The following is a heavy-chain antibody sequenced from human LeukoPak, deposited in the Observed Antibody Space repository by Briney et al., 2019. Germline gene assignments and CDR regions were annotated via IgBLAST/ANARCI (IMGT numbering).Heavy chain of an antibody. CDR1: GFTFSSYA. D-gene: IGHD2-2*02. CDR3: ARSAAAYCSSTSCYTRRGFDY. J-gene: IGHJ4*02. V-gene: IGHV3-30-3*01. CDR2: ISYDGSNK. Sequence: GASLRLSCAASGFTFSSYAMSWVRQAPGKGLEWVAVISYDGSNKYYADSVKGRFTISRDNSKNTLYLQMNSLRAEDTAVYYCARSAAAYCSSTSCYTRRGFDYWGQGTLVTVSS.